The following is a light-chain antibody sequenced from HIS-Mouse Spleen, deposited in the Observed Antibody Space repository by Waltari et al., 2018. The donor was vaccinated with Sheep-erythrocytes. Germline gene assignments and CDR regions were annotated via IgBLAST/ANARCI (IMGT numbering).Light chain of an antibody. CDR1: RRDVGSYNL. CDR3: CSYAGSSTPWV. V-gene: IGLV2-23*01. J-gene: IGLJ3*02. Sequence: QSALTQPASVSGSPGQSLTISCTRTRRDVGSYNLVSWYQQNPGKAPKLMIYEGSKRPSGVSNRFSGSKSGNTASLTISGLQAEDEADYYCCSYAGSSTPWVFGGGTKLTVL. CDR2: EGS.